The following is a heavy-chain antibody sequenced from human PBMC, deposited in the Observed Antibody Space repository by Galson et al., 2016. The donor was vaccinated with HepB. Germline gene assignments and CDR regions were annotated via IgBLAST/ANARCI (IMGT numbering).Heavy chain of an antibody. Sequence: SVKVSCKASGGTFSSYAFSWVRQAPGQGLEWMGRSVPILGMANYAQKFQGRVTITADKSTSTVYMELSSLRSEDTAMYYCARDAVAVAGTLHCYFYGMDVWGQGTTVTVSS. V-gene: IGHV1-69*04. J-gene: IGHJ6*02. D-gene: IGHD6-19*01. CDR2: SVPILGMA. CDR3: ARDAVAVAGTLHCYFYGMDV. CDR1: GGTFSSYA.